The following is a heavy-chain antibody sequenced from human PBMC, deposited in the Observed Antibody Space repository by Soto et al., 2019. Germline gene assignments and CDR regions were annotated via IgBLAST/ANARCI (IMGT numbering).Heavy chain of an antibody. J-gene: IGHJ4*02. CDR3: VSAAKWEVLFDY. CDR1: GGSIISSNYY. D-gene: IGHD1-26*01. Sequence: SETLSLTCTVSGGSIISSNYYWAWIRQPPGKGLEWIGNIYYSEGTYYNPSLKSRVTISVDTSKNQVSLKLSSVTAADTAVYYCVSAAKWEVLFDYWGQGTLVTVSS. CDR2: IYYSEGT. V-gene: IGHV4-39*01.